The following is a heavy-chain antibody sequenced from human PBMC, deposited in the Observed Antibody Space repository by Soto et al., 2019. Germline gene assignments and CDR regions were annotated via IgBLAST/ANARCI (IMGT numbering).Heavy chain of an antibody. D-gene: IGHD5-18*01. V-gene: IGHV4-59*08. CDR1: GGSISSYY. CDR3: ARQVGRGYSYGKWFDP. J-gene: IGHJ5*02. Sequence: WETLSLTCTISGGSISSYYWSWIRQPPGKGLEWIGYIYYSGSTNYNPYLKSRVTISVDTSKSQFSLKLSSVTAADTAVYYCARQVGRGYSYGKWFDPWGQGTLVTVS. CDR2: IYYSGST.